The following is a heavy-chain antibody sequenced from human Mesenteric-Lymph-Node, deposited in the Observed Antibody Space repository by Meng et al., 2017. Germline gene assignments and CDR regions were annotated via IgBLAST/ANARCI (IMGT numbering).Heavy chain of an antibody. Sequence: GESLKISCAASGFTFSSYWMSWVRQAPGKGLEWVANIKQDGSEKYYVDSVKGRFTISRDNSKNTMYLQMNSLRAEDTAVYYCAKGVAVAYTYFQHWGQGTLVTVSS. D-gene: IGHD6-19*01. CDR1: GFTFSSYW. CDR2: IKQDGSEK. J-gene: IGHJ1*01. CDR3: AKGVAVAYTYFQH. V-gene: IGHV3-7*01.